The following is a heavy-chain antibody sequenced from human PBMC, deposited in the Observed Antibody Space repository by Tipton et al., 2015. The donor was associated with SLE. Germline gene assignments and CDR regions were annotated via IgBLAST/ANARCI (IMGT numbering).Heavy chain of an antibody. CDR3: ARGVAERLGLDF. CDR2: VYGTGNT. D-gene: IGHD6-19*01. J-gene: IGHJ4*02. CDR1: GYSISSGYY. V-gene: IGHV4-38-2*01. Sequence: TLSLTCAVSGYSISSGYYWAWIRQSPGKGLEWIGYVYGTGNTDYNPSLKSRVTLSVDPSKMQFSLNLNSVTAADTALYFCARGVAERLGLDFWGQGSLVTVSS.